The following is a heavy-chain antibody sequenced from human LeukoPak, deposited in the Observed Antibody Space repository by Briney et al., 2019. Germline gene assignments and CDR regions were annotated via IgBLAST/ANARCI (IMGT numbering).Heavy chain of an antibody. CDR1: GYTFTSYY. CDR3: AREWADYYGSGHFDY. J-gene: IGHJ4*02. Sequence: ASVTVSCKASGYTFTSYYMHWVRQAPGQGLEWMGIINPSGGSTSYAQKFQGRVTMTRDTSTSTVYMELSSLRSEDTAVYYCAREWADYYGSGHFDYWGQGTLVTVSS. CDR2: INPSGGST. D-gene: IGHD3-10*01. V-gene: IGHV1-46*03.